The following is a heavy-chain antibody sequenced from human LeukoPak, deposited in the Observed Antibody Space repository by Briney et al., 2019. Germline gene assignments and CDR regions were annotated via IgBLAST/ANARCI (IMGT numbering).Heavy chain of an antibody. J-gene: IGHJ5*02. CDR3: ARQNLDIVVVVAASNWFDP. V-gene: IGHV4-39*01. Sequence: SETLSLTCTVSGGSISSSSYYWGWIRQPPGKGLEWIGSIYYSGSTYYNPSLKSRVTISVDTSKNQFSLKLSSVTAADTAVYYCARQNLDIVVVVAASNWFDPWGQGTLVTVSS. CDR2: IYYSGST. CDR1: GGSISSSSYY. D-gene: IGHD2-15*01.